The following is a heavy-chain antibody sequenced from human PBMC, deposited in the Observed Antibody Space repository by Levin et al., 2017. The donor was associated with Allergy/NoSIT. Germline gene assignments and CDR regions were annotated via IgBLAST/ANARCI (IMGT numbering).Heavy chain of an antibody. J-gene: IGHJ1*01. V-gene: IGHV4-39*07. CDR1: GSISSTPFY. Sequence: GSLRLSCTVSGSISSTPFYWGWIRQPPGKGLEWIGSISHSGSTHYNPSLKSRVSISVDTAKNQFSLKLNSVTAADAAVYYCSREGGSGAWYITWGQGALVTVSS. D-gene: IGHD6-19*01. CDR2: ISHSGST. CDR3: SREGGSGAWYIT.